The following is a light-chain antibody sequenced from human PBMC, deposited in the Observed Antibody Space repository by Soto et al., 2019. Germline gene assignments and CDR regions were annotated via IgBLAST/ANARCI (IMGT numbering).Light chain of an antibody. CDR3: QQYNSYWT. CDR2: KAS. CDR1: QGISSW. J-gene: IGKJ1*01. V-gene: IGKV1-5*03. Sequence: DIQITQSPSTLSASVGDRVTITCRASQGISSWLSWYQKKPGKAPKLLIYKASSLESGVPSRFSGSGSGTEFTLTISSLQPDDFATYYCQQYNSYWTFGQGTKVDIK.